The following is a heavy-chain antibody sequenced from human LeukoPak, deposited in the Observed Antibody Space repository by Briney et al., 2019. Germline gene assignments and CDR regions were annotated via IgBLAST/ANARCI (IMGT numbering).Heavy chain of an antibody. CDR3: ARAPPASGDYYGPRHSNLDL. CDR1: GGSISSSRYY. CDR2: IYYSGST. Sequence: SETLSLTCTVSGGSISSSRYYWGWIRQPPGKGLEWIGSIYYSGSTYYNPSLKSRVTISVDTSKNQFSLKLSSVTAADTAVYYCARAPPASGDYYGPRHSNLDLWGRGTLVTVSS. J-gene: IGHJ2*01. D-gene: IGHD4-17*01. V-gene: IGHV4-39*01.